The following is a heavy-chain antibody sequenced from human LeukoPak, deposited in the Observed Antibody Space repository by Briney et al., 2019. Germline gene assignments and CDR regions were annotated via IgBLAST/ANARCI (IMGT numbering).Heavy chain of an antibody. CDR2: IYYSGST. CDR3: ARHGPGRVVHDY. CDR1: GGSISSGDYY. V-gene: IGHV4-39*01. D-gene: IGHD3-3*01. Sequence: SETLSLTCTVSGGSISSGDYYWSWIRQPPGKGLEWIGSIYYSGSTYYNPSLKSRVTISVDTSKNQFSLKLSSVTAADAAVYYCARHGPGRVVHDYWGQGTLVTVSS. J-gene: IGHJ4*02.